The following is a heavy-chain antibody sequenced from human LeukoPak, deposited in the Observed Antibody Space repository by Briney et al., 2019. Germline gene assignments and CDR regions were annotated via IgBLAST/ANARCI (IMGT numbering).Heavy chain of an antibody. D-gene: IGHD3-22*01. CDR1: GGSISSYY. CDR2: IYYSGST. J-gene: IGHJ4*02. CDR3: ARDGFYYDSSSTGFDY. V-gene: IGHV4-59*12. Sequence: PSETLSLTCTVSGGSISSYYWSWIRQPPGKGLEWIGYIYYSGSTNYNPSLKSRVTISVDTSKNQFSLKLSSVTAEDTAVYYCARDGFYYDSSSTGFDYWGQGTLVTVSS.